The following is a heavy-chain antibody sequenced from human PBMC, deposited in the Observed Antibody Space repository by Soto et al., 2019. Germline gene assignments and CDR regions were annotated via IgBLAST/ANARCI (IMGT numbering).Heavy chain of an antibody. CDR3: ARDSGDSRSDWFDP. CDR1: GGSMNSYY. CDR2: INYSGST. V-gene: IGHV4-59*01. D-gene: IGHD3-10*01. Sequence: SETLSLTCTVSGGSMNSYYWSWIRQPPGKGLEWIGYINYSGSTNHNPSLKSRVTISVGTSKKQLSLELTSVTAADTAVYYCARDSGDSRSDWFDPWGQGTLVTVSS. J-gene: IGHJ5*02.